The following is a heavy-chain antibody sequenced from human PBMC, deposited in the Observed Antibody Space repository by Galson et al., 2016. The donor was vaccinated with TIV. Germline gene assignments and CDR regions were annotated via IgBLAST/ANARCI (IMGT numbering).Heavy chain of an antibody. CDR1: GFTFSSYG. Sequence: RLSCAASGFTFSSYGMHWVRQAPGKGLEWVALIWYDGSNKYYGDSVKGRFTISRDNSKNTLYLHMNSLRGDDTAIYYCAKEVSSGSQLGYYYYGMDVWGQGTTVTVSS. CDR2: IWYDGSNK. D-gene: IGHD3-10*01. V-gene: IGHV3-30*02. CDR3: AKEVSSGSQLGYYYYGMDV. J-gene: IGHJ6*02.